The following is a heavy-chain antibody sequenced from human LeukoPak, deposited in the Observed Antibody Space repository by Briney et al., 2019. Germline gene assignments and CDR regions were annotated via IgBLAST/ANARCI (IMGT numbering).Heavy chain of an antibody. J-gene: IGHJ5*02. V-gene: IGHV4-34*01. CDR1: GGSFSGYY. CDR3: ARGRGYSGYDGLPVWRFLGNWFDP. CDR2: INHSGST. D-gene: IGHD5-12*01. Sequence: SETLSLTCAVYGGSFSGYYWSWIRQPPGKGLEWIGEINHSGSTNYNPSLTSRVTISVDTSKNQFSLKLSSVTAADTAVYYCARGRGYSGYDGLPVWRFLGNWFDPWGQGTLVTVSS.